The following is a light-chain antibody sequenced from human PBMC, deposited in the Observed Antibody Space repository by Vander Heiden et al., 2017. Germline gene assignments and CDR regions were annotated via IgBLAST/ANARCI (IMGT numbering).Light chain of an antibody. CDR2: ENS. J-gene: IGLJ3*02. V-gene: IGLV3-21*02. Sequence: SHVRTQTPSVSVPPGPTANITCGGNNLGTNSVRWYQQKPGQAPLLVVDENSGRPSGIPERFSGSNAGNTATLTISRVEAGDEADYYCQAWDSSSDHGVFGGGTKLTVL. CDR3: QAWDSSSDHGV. CDR1: NLGTNS.